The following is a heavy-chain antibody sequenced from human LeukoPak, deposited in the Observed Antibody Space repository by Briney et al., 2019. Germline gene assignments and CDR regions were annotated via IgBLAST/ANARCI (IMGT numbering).Heavy chain of an antibody. V-gene: IGHV3-53*01. CDR2: IYSGGST. CDR1: GFTVSSNY. J-gene: IGHJ4*02. Sequence: GGSLRLSCAASGFTVSSNYMSWVRQAPGKGLEWVSVIYSGGSTCYADSVKGRFTISRDNSKNTLYLQMNSLRAKDTAVYYCARGPGDSSSPFDYWGQGTLVTVSS. CDR3: ARGPGDSSSPFDY. D-gene: IGHD6-6*01.